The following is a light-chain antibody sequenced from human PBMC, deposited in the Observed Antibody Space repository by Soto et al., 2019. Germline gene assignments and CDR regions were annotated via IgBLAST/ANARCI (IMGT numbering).Light chain of an antibody. V-gene: IGKV3-15*01. Sequence: EMVMTQSPATLSVSPGDRATLSCRASQSVSYKLAWYQQKPGQTPRLLIYDTSTRATGIPARFSGSGSGTGFTLTISSLQSEDFAVYYCQQYNNWPPITFGQGTRLEIK. CDR3: QQYNNWPPIT. J-gene: IGKJ5*01. CDR1: QSVSYK. CDR2: DTS.